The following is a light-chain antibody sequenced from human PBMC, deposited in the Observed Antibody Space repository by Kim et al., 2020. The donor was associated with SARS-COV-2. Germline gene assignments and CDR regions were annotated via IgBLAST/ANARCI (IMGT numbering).Light chain of an antibody. CDR1: YSDIGSFAY. CDR2: DVT. CDR3: SSYTLTSTWV. Sequence: SFTISCTGTYSDIGSFAYVSWYQQYPGKAPRLIIHDVTERPSGISNRFSGSRSGNTASLTISGLQAEDEADYHCSSYTLTSTWVFGGGTQLTVL. V-gene: IGLV2-14*03. J-gene: IGLJ3*02.